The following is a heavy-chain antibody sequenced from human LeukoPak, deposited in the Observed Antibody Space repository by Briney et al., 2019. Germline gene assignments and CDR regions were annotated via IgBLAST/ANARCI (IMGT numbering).Heavy chain of an antibody. J-gene: IGHJ3*02. CDR3: ARGLEQLDI. CDR2: IYYSGNT. CDR1: GGSISSSSYY. V-gene: IGHV4-39*07. D-gene: IGHD6-13*01. Sequence: PSETLSLTCTVSGGSISSSSYYWGWIRQPPGKGLEWIGSIYYSGNTYYNPSVKSRVSISVDTSKNQFSLKLTSVTAADTAMYYCARGLEQLDIWGQGAMVTVSS.